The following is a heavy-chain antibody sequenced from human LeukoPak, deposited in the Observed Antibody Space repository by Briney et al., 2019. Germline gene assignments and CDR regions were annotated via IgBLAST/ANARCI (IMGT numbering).Heavy chain of an antibody. CDR1: GGSIYSTSFY. D-gene: IGHD4-17*01. Sequence: PSETLSLTCTVSGGSIYSTSFYWGWIRQAPGKGLEWVSAIGYSAGDTYYADSVKGRFTISRDYSMNTLYLQMTSLRDDDTALYYCAKDDDGRHHGVDHWGQGTLVTVSS. CDR2: IGYSAGDT. J-gene: IGHJ4*02. CDR3: AKDDDGRHHGVDH. V-gene: IGHV3-23*01.